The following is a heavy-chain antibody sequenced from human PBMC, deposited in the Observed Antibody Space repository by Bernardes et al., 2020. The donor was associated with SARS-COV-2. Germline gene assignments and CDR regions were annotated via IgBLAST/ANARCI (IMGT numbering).Heavy chain of an antibody. CDR1: GDSLSSYY. CDR3: ARSQGDFWSGYYLFDQ. D-gene: IGHD3-3*01. V-gene: IGHV4-59*01. Sequence: SETLSLTCTVSGDSLSSYYWSWLRQPPGKGLEWIAFMYYSGNIKYNPSLKSRVTISVDTSKNQFSLNLSSVTAADTAVYFCARSQGDFWSGYYLFDQWGQGTLVTVSS. CDR2: MYYSGNI. J-gene: IGHJ4*02.